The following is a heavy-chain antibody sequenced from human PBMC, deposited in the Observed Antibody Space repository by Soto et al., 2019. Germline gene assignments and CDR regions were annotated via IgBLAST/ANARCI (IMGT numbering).Heavy chain of an antibody. J-gene: IGHJ5*02. CDR1: SGSISSSNW. V-gene: IGHV4-4*02. CDR2: IYHSGST. CDR3: ARAIKRNSYGTDRRGWFDP. D-gene: IGHD5-18*01. Sequence: SETLSLTCAVSSGSISSSNWWSWVRQPPGKGLEWIGEIYHSGSTNYNPSLKSRVTISVDKSKNQFSLKLSSVTAADTAVYYCARAIKRNSYGTDRRGWFDPWGQGTLVTVSS.